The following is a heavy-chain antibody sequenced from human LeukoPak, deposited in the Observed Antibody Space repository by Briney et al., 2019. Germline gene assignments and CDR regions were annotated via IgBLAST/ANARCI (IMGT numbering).Heavy chain of an antibody. CDR1: GGSFSGYY. V-gene: IGHV4-34*01. D-gene: IGHD6-19*01. CDR3: ASIAVDRYYYYGMDV. CDR2: LNHSGST. J-gene: IGHJ6*02. Sequence: SETLSLTCAVYGGSFSGYYWSWIRQPPGKGLEWIGELNHSGSTNYNPSLKSRVTISVDTSKNQFSLKLSSVTAADTAVYYCASIAVDRYYYYGMDVWGQGTTVTVSS.